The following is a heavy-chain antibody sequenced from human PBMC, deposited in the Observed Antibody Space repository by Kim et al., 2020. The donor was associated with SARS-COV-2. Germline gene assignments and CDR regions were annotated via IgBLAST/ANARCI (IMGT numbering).Heavy chain of an antibody. D-gene: IGHD2-21*02. Sequence: ADSGKGRFTISRDNSKNTLYLQMNSLRVEDTALYYCTKGCRGGGYCFYIESWGQGTLVTVSS. CDR3: TKGCRGGGYCFYIES. V-gene: IGHV3-30*02. J-gene: IGHJ4*02.